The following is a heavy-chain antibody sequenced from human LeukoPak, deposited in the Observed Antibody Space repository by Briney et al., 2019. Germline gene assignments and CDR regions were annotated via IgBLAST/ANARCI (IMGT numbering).Heavy chain of an antibody. CDR2: ISYDGSKK. V-gene: IGHV3-30-3*01. J-gene: IGHJ6*02. D-gene: IGHD4-23*01. CDR3: AAPLLTVANSEGYYYGMDV. Sequence: PGGSLRLSCAASTFTFSTYAMHWVRQAPGKGLEWVSFISYDGSKKYYADSVKGRFTISRDNSKNMLYLQMNSLRAEDTAVYYCAAPLLTVANSEGYYYGMDVWGQGTTVTVSS. CDR1: TFTFSTYA.